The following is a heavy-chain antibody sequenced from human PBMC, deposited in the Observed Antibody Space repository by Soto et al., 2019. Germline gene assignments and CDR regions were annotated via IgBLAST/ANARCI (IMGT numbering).Heavy chain of an antibody. D-gene: IGHD2-21*02. J-gene: IGHJ4*02. CDR3: ARDTAGLSY. CDR1: GLTFSNFR. Sequence: EAQLVESGGGLVQPGGSLRLSCAASGLTFSNFRMHWVRQAPGKGLVWVALISNDGRSTNHADSVKGRFTISRDNAKSTLYLQLNSLRAEDTAVYYCARDTAGLSYWGQGTLVTVSS. V-gene: IGHV3-74*01. CDR2: ISNDGRST.